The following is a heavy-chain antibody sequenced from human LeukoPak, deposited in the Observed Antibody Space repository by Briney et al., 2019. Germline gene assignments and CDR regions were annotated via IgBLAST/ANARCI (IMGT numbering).Heavy chain of an antibody. J-gene: IGHJ5*02. CDR3: ARHEMVWFNP. Sequence: SETLSLTCTVSGGSISSSSYYWGWIRQPPGKGLEWIGSIYYSGSTYYNPSLKSRVTISVDTSKNQFSLKLSSVTAADTAVYYCARHEMVWFNPWGQGTLVTVSS. CDR1: GGSISSSSYY. CDR2: IYYSGST. D-gene: IGHD2-8*01. V-gene: IGHV4-39*01.